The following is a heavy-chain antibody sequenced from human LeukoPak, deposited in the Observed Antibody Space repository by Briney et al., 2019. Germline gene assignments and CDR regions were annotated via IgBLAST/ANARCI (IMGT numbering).Heavy chain of an antibody. CDR2: INPNSGGT. D-gene: IGHD2-21*01. J-gene: IGHJ5*02. CDR3: ARADRLHGGPYLIGP. V-gene: IGHV1-2*02. Sequence: ASVKVSCKTSGYSFTDYYMHWVRQAPGQGLEWMGWINPNSGGTSSAQKFQGRVTKTRDTSITTVYMEVRWLTSDDTAIYYCARADRLHGGPYLIGPWGLGTLVTVSS. CDR1: GYSFTDYY.